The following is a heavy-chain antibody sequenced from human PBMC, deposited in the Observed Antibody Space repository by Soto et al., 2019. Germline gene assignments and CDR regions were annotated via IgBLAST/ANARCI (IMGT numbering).Heavy chain of an antibody. V-gene: IGHV3-30*03. CDR2: ISYDGSNK. J-gene: IGHJ4*02. CDR3: TLLSSGWETGDY. CDR1: GFTFSSYG. Sequence: QVQLVESGGGVVQPGRSLRLSCAASGFTFSSYGMHWVRQAPGKRLEWVAVISYDGSNKYYADSVKGRFTISRDNSKNMLYLQMNSLRAEDTAVSYCTLLSSGWETGDYWGQGTLVTVSS. D-gene: IGHD6-19*01.